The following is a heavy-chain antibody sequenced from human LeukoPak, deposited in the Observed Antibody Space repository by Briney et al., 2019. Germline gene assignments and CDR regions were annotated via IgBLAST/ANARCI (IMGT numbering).Heavy chain of an antibody. CDR3: ARAPYYSSGYYDAFDI. CDR1: GDSISGYY. Sequence: SETLSLTCTVSGDSISGYYWSWIRQPPGKGPEWIGEINHSGSTNYNPSLKSRVTISVDTSKNHFSLKLSSVTAADTAVYYCARAPYYSSGYYDAFDIWGQGTMVTVSS. D-gene: IGHD3-22*01. J-gene: IGHJ3*02. V-gene: IGHV4-34*01. CDR2: INHSGST.